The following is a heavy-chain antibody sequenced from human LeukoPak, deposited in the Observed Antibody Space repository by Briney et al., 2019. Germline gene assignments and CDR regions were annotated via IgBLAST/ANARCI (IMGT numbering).Heavy chain of an antibody. CDR1: GFTFTSSA. CDR2: IVVGSGNT. CDR3: AASVIGITGTVDAFDI. Sequence: GASAKVSCKASGFTFTSSAMQWVRQARGQRLEWIGWIVVGSGNTNYAQKFQERVTITRDMSTSTANMELSSLRSEDTAVYYCAASVIGITGTVDAFDIWGQGTMVTVSS. D-gene: IGHD1-7*01. J-gene: IGHJ3*02. V-gene: IGHV1-58*02.